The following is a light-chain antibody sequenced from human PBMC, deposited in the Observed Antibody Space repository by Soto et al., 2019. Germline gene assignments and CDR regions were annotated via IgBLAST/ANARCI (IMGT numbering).Light chain of an antibody. CDR3: KQYNTYWT. V-gene: IGKV1-5*03. J-gene: IGKJ1*01. Sequence: DIQMTQSPSTLSASVGDRVTITCRASQSISSWLAWYRQKPGKAPELLIYKASSLETGVPSRFSGSGSGTEFTLTISGLQPDDFATYYCKQYNTYWTFGQGTKVEIK. CDR2: KAS. CDR1: QSISSW.